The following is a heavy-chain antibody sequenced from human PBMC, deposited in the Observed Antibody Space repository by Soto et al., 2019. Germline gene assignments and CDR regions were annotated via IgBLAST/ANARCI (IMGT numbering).Heavy chain of an antibody. D-gene: IGHD6-19*01. Sequence: GGSLRLSCAASGFTFSSYEMNWVRQAPGKGLEWVSYISSSGSTIYHADSVKGRFTISRDNAKNSLYLQMNSLRAEDTAVYYCARTSGWYGYYGMDVWGQGTTVTVSS. CDR3: ARTSGWYGYYGMDV. J-gene: IGHJ6*02. CDR1: GFTFSSYE. V-gene: IGHV3-48*03. CDR2: ISSSGSTI.